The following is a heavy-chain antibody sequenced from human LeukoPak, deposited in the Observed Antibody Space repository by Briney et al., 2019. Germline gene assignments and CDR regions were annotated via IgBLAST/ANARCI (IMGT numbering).Heavy chain of an antibody. Sequence: PSEPLSLTCTVSVAPISSYCWRCAPQPPGKGVEWIGYIYTSGSTDYNPSLRSRVTMSVDTSKHQLSLKVRFVTAADTAVYSCATSRDVKTAPYDHWGQGTLVTVSS. CDR1: VAPISSYC. D-gene: IGHD3-10*02. CDR3: ATSRDVKTAPYDH. J-gene: IGHJ4*02. CDR2: IYTSGST. V-gene: IGHV4-4*09.